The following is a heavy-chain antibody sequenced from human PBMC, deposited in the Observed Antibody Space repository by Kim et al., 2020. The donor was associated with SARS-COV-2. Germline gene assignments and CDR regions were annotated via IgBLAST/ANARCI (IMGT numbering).Heavy chain of an antibody. Sequence: SETLSLTCTVSGGSISSYYWSWIRQPPGKGLEWIGYIYYSGSTNYNPSLKSRVTISVDTSKNQFSLKLSSVTAADTAVYYCARLGRSGGYYMFTEARGM. D-gene: IGHD3-10*01. V-gene: IGHV4-59*01. CDR3: ARLGRSGGYYMFTEARGM. J-gene: IGHJ6*01. CDR2: IYYSGST. CDR1: GGSISSYY.